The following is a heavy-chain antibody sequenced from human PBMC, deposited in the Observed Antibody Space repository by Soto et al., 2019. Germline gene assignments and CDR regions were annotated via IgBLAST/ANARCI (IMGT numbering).Heavy chain of an antibody. CDR1: GFTFSSYS. D-gene: IGHD2-15*01. CDR3: ASRIFCSGGSCYSGYYYYYMDV. J-gene: IGHJ6*03. Sequence: GGSLRLSCAASGFTFSSYSMNWVRQAPGKGLEWVSYISSSSSTIYYADSVKGRLTISRDNAKNSLYLQMNSLRAEDTAVYYCASRIFCSGGSCYSGYYYYYMDVWGKGTTVTVSS. V-gene: IGHV3-48*01. CDR2: ISSSSSTI.